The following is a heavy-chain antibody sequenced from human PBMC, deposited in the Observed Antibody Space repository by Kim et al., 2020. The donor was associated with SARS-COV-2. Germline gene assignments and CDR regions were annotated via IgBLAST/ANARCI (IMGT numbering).Heavy chain of an antibody. D-gene: IGHD6-13*01. J-gene: IGHJ4*02. CDR3: ARDRDWRAASAFDY. Sequence: AQKFQGRVTITADKSTSTAYMELSSLRSEDTAVYYCARDRDWRAASAFDYWGQGTLVTVSS. V-gene: IGHV1-69*04.